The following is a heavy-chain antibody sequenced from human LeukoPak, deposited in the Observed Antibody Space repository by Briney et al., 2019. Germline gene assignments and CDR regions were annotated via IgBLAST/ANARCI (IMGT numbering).Heavy chain of an antibody. CDR3: ARARGVVVAATSWFDR. Sequence: SEILSLTCTVSGGSISSYYWSWVRQPPGKGLEWIGYIYYSGSTNYNPSLKSRVTISVDTSKNQFSLKLSSVTAADTAVYYCARARGVVVAATSWFDRWGQGTLVTVFS. CDR1: GGSISSYY. V-gene: IGHV4-59*01. D-gene: IGHD2-15*01. CDR2: IYYSGST. J-gene: IGHJ5*02.